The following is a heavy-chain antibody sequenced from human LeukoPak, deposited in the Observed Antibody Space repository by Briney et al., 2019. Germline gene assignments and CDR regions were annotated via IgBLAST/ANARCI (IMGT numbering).Heavy chain of an antibody. V-gene: IGHV4-61*02. CDR2: IYTSGST. CDR1: GGSISSGSYY. D-gene: IGHD3-22*01. J-gene: IGHJ4*02. CDR3: ARGYYYDSSGYYFDY. Sequence: SQTLSLTCTVSGGSISSGSYYWSWIRQPAGKGLEWIGRIYTSGSTNYNPSLKSRVTISVDTSKNQFSLKLSSVTAADTAVYYCARGYYYDSSGYYFDYWGRGTLVTVSS.